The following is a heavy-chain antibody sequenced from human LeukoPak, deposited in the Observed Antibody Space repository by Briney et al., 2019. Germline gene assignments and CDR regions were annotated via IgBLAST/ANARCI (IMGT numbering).Heavy chain of an antibody. D-gene: IGHD3-9*01. CDR1: GFSFTDYP. J-gene: IGHJ4*02. CDR2: IRTTAEGAKYA. V-gene: IGHV3-48*02. Sequence: GGSLRLSCATSGFSFTDYPMNWVRQAPGKGLEWISNIRTTAEGAKYAYYADSVKGRVTISRDDGKNTLYLHMNGLRDDDTAVFYCATDIRYAFDYWGQGILVTVSS. CDR3: ATDIRYAFDY.